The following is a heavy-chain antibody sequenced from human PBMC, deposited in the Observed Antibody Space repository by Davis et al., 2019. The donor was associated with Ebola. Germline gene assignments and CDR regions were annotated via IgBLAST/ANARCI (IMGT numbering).Heavy chain of an antibody. Sequence: SLKISCAASGFSFDDYAMHWVRQAPGKGLEWVSGISWNSGTIGYADSVKGRFTISRDNARNSLYLQMNSLRAEDMALYYCVKDSSAYYFYMDVWGKGTTVTVSS. V-gene: IGHV3-9*03. CDR1: GFSFDDYA. CDR3: VKDSSAYYFYMDV. CDR2: ISWNSGTI. J-gene: IGHJ6*03.